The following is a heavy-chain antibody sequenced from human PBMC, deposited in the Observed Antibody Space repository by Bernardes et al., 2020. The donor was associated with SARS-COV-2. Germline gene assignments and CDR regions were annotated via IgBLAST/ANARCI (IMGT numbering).Heavy chain of an antibody. CDR2: IYSSGSS. J-gene: IGHJ3*01. D-gene: IGHD2-21*02. Sequence: SETLSLTCTVSGASISSSNYYWGWIRQPPGKGLEWVGSIYSSGSSYYNPSLQSRVSASVDTSTNQFSLRLAFMTAADTAVYYCARVVSGPHVGADAFAVWGRGTTVTVSS. CDR3: ARVVSGPHVGADAFAV. V-gene: IGHV4-39*01. CDR1: GASISSSNYY.